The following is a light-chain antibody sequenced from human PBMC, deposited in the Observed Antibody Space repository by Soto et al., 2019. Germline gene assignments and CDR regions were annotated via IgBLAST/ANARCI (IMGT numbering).Light chain of an antibody. V-gene: IGKV1-5*03. CDR3: QQHNSYSRT. J-gene: IGKJ1*01. CDR1: QSISSW. CDR2: KAS. Sequence: DIQMTQSPSTLSASVGDRVTITCRASQSISSWLAWYQQKPGKAPKLLIYKASSLQSGVPLRFSGSGSGTEFTLTISSLQPDDFATYYCQQHNSYSRTLGQGTKVDIK.